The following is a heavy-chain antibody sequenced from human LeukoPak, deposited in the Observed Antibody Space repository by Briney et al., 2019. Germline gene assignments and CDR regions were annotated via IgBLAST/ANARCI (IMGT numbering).Heavy chain of an antibody. CDR3: ARNMWMATTHYYYGMDV. J-gene: IGHJ6*02. CDR2: IYSGGST. V-gene: IGHV3-66*01. CDR1: GFTFSSNY. D-gene: IGHD5-24*01. Sequence: PGGSLRLSCAASGFTFSSNYMSWVRQAPGKGLEWVSVIYSGGSTYYADSVKGRFTISRDNSKNTLYLQMNSLRAEDTAVYYCARNMWMATTHYYYGMDVWGQGTTVTVSS.